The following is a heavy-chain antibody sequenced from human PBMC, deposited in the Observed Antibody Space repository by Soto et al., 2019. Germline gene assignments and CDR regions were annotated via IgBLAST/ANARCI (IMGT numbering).Heavy chain of an antibody. V-gene: IGHV1-8*01. CDR3: ARRRDYYYYYYMDV. J-gene: IGHJ6*03. CDR2: MNPNSGNT. Sequence: GASVKVSCKASGYTFTSYDINWVRQATGQGLEWMGWMNPNSGNTGYAQKFQGRVTMTRNTSISTAYMELSSLRSGDTAVYYCARRRDYYYYYYMDVWGKGTTVTVSS. CDR1: GYTFTSYD.